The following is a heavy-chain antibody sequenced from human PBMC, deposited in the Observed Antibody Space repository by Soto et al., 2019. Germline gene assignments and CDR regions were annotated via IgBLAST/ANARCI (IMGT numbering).Heavy chain of an antibody. V-gene: IGHV3-23*01. CDR2: LSGSGGTT. CDR1: GFTFSTDA. J-gene: IGHJ4*02. CDR3: AKQRAGYGSGSDTYYFDF. Sequence: EVQLLESGGGLVQPGGSLRLSCSTSGFTFSTDAMNWVRQAPGKGLEWVSALSGSGGTTYYADSVRGRFTISRDNSKNTLSLQMNSLRAEDTALYYCAKQRAGYGSGSDTYYFDFWGQGTPVTVSS. D-gene: IGHD3-10*01.